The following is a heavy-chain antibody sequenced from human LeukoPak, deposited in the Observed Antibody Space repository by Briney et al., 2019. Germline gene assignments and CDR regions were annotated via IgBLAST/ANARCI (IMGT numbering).Heavy chain of an antibody. CDR3: ARGSLDTAMATFDY. V-gene: IGHV4-4*07. D-gene: IGHD5-18*01. CDR2: IYTSGST. CDR1: GGSISSYY. J-gene: IGHJ4*02. Sequence: PSETLSLTCTVSGGSISSYYWSWIRQPAGKGLEWIGRIYTSGSTNYNPSLKSRVTMSVDTSKNQFSLKLSSVTAADTAVYYCARGSLDTAMATFDYWGQGTLVTVSS.